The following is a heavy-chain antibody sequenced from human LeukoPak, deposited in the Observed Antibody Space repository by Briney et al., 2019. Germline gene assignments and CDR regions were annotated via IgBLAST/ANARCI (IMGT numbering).Heavy chain of an antibody. CDR2: IWYDGSNK. D-gene: IGHD2-15*01. CDR1: GFTFSSYG. CDR3: ARAQPYCSGGSCPRATYYYGMDV. J-gene: IGHJ6*04. Sequence: GGSLRLSCAASGFTFSSYGMHWVRQAPGKGLEWVAVIWYDGSNKYYADSVKGRFTISRDNSKNTLHLQMNSLRAEDTAVYYCARAQPYCSGGSCPRATYYYGMDVWGKGTTVTVSS. V-gene: IGHV3-33*01.